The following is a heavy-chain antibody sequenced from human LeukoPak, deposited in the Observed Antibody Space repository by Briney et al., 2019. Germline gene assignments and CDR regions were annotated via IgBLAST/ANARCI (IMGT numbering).Heavy chain of an antibody. CDR3: AREWFGAPFDP. CDR1: GGSISSGGYY. Sequence: SETLSLTCTVSGGSISSGGYYWSWIRQHPGKGLEWIEYIYYSGSTYYNPSLKSRVTISVDTSKNQFSLKLSSVTAADTAVYYCAREWFGAPFDPWGQGTLVTVSS. V-gene: IGHV4-31*03. J-gene: IGHJ5*02. CDR2: IYYSGST. D-gene: IGHD3-10*01.